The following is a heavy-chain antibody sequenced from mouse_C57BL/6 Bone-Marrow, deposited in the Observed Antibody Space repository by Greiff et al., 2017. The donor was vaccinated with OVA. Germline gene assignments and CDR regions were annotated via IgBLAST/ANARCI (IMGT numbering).Heavy chain of an antibody. CDR3: ARNYGSTYYYAMDY. Sequence: VKVVESGAELVRPGTSVKVSCKASGYAFTNYLIEWVKQRPGQGLEWIGVINPGSGGTNYNEKFKGKATLTADKSSSTAYMQLSSLTSEDSAVYFCARNYGSTYYYAMDYWGQGTSVTVSS. J-gene: IGHJ4*01. CDR2: INPGSGGT. D-gene: IGHD1-1*01. V-gene: IGHV1-54*01. CDR1: GYAFTNYL.